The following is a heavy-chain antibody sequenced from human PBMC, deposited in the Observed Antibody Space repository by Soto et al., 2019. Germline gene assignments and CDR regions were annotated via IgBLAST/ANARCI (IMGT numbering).Heavy chain of an antibody. CDR1: GYIFTTYG. Sequence: QVQLVQSGTEVKKPGASVKVSCKASGYIFTTYGISWVRQAPGQGLEWMGWISAYNGDTNYAQKFRGRVTMTTDTPTSTADMELRSLRSDDTAVYYCARDRSGWVFEDWGQGALVTVSS. D-gene: IGHD6-19*01. CDR3: ARDRSGWVFED. CDR2: ISAYNGDT. V-gene: IGHV1-18*01. J-gene: IGHJ1*01.